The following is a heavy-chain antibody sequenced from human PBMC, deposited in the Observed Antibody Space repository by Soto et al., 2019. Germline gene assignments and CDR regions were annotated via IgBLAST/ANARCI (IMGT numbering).Heavy chain of an antibody. J-gene: IGHJ5*02. CDR3: TRDASRDSSARGWFDP. CDR2: ISSNSAYI. CDR1: GFTFRSFT. V-gene: IGHV3-21*01. Sequence: KPGGSLRLSCAASGFTFRSFTMNWVRQAPGKGLEWVSTISSNSAYIYYTDALRGRFTISRDNAKNSLHLQMNSLRAEDTAVYYRTRDASRDSSARGWFDPLGPGNPGHRLL. D-gene: IGHD6-13*01.